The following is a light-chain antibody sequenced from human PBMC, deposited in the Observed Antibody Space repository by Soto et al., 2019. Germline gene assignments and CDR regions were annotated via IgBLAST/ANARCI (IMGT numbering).Light chain of an antibody. J-gene: IGKJ4*01. Sequence: EIVLTQSPGTVSLSPGETASLSCRASQTVSGSYLAWYQQKPGQAPRLLIYGTTTRATGVPDKFSGGGSGTAFTLTISGLESEDFALYTCQQYASSPPTFGGVTMVEIK. V-gene: IGKV3-20*01. CDR1: QTVSGSY. CDR2: GTT. CDR3: QQYASSPPT.